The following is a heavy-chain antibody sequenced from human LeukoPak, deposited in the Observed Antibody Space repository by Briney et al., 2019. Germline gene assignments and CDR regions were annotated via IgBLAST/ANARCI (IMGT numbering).Heavy chain of an antibody. J-gene: IGHJ4*02. CDR3: ARDPGFGESSFDY. Sequence: PSETLSLTCTVSGGSISSYYWSWIRQPPGKGLEWIGYIYYSGSTNYNPSLKSRVTISVDTSKNQFSLKLSSVTAADTAVYYCARDPGFGESSFDYWGQGTLVTVSS. D-gene: IGHD3-10*01. V-gene: IGHV4-59*01. CDR2: IYYSGST. CDR1: GGSISSYY.